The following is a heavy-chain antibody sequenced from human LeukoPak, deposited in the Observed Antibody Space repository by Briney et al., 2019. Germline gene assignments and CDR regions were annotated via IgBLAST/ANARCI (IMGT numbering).Heavy chain of an antibody. CDR1: GFTVSSNY. J-gene: IGHJ4*02. V-gene: IGHV3-66*02. D-gene: IGHD4-17*01. CDR3: ARVPSKRCHLPYFDY. Sequence: PGGSLRLSCAASGFTVSSNYMSWVRQAPGKGLEWVSVIYSGGSTYYADSVKGRFTISRDNSKNTLYLQMNSLRAEDTAVYYCARVPSKRCHLPYFDYWGQGTLVTVSS. CDR2: IYSGGST.